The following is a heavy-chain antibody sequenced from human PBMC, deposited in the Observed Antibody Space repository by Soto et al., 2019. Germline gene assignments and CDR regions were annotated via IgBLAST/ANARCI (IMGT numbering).Heavy chain of an antibody. J-gene: IGHJ1*01. CDR2: IWYDGSNK. V-gene: IGHV3-33*01. CDR1: ECKCVGYG. D-gene: IGHD6-13*01. Sequence: RVSRRAAECKCVGYGGRWVSKKTGKGLEWVAVIWYDGSNKYYADSVKGRFTIARDNSKNTMYLQMNSLRAEDTAVYYCARGYRSSWPPLYFQHWGQGTLVPVSS. CDR3: ARGYRSSWPPLYFQH.